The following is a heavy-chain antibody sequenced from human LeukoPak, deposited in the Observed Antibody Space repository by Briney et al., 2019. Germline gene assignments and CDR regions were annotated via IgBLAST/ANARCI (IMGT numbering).Heavy chain of an antibody. CDR1: GGSISSSNW. CDR2: IYHSGST. CDR3: ARFQAYCTNGVCFPTFDWFDP. Sequence: PSETLSLTCAVSGGSISSSNWWSWVRQPPGKGLEWIGEIYHSGSTNYNPSLKSRVTISVDTSKNQFSLKLSSVTAADTAVYYCARFQAYCTNGVCFPTFDWFDPWGQGTLVTISS. D-gene: IGHD2-8*01. V-gene: IGHV4-4*02. J-gene: IGHJ5*02.